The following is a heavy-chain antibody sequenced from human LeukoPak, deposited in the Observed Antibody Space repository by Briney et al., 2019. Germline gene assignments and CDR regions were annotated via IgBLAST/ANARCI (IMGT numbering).Heavy chain of an antibody. D-gene: IGHD3-10*01. V-gene: IGHV3-13*01. J-gene: IGHJ6*03. CDR1: GFTFSSYD. Sequence: TGGSLRLSCAASGFTFSSYDMHWVRQSTGKGLEWVSGIGTAGDTYYPDSVKGRFTIFRENAKNSLYLQMNSLRVGDTAAYYCVRVSWRVVRGGTRIYYMDVWGKGTTVTISS. CDR2: IGTAGDT. CDR3: VRVSWRVVRGGTRIYYMDV.